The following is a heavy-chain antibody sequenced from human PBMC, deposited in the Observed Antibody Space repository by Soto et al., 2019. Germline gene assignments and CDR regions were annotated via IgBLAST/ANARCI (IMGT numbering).Heavy chain of an antibody. J-gene: IGHJ4*02. CDR2: ISAYNGNT. CDR3: ARDRYYDILTGYYGGQHFDY. CDR1: GYTFTSYG. Sequence: GASVKVSCKASGYTFTSYGISWVRQAPGQGLEWMGWISAYNGNTNYAQKLQGRVTMTTDTSTSTAYMELRGLRSDDTAVYYCARDRYYDILTGYYGGQHFDYWGQGTLVTVSS. D-gene: IGHD3-9*01. V-gene: IGHV1-18*01.